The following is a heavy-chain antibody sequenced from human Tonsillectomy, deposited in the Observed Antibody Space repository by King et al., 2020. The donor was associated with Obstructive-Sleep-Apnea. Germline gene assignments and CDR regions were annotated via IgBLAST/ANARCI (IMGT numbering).Heavy chain of an antibody. CDR1: GYSFTSYW. D-gene: IGHD1-26*01. CDR3: ARQFLSGSYYPYPFDY. Sequence: QLVQSGAEVKKPGESLKISCKGSGYSFTSYWIGWVRQMPGKGLEWMGIIYPGDSDTRYSPSFQGQVTISADKSISTAYLQWSSLKASDTAMYYCARQFLSGSYYPYPFDYWGQGTLVTVSS. CDR2: IYPGDSDT. V-gene: IGHV5-51*01. J-gene: IGHJ4*02.